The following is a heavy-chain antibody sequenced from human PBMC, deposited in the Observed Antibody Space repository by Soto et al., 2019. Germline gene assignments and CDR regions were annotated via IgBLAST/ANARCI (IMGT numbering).Heavy chain of an antibody. CDR2: FDPEDDET. J-gene: IGHJ4*02. CDR1: GYTFTDLS. Sequence: ASVKVSCKVSGYTFTDLSMHWVRQAPGKGLEWMGGFDPEDDETVYAQKFQGRVTMTEDTSTDTAYMELSSLTSEDTAVYYCATRRPSPYYNSWSLYPVDYWGQGTLVTVSS. CDR3: ATRRPSPYYNSWSLYPVDY. D-gene: IGHD6-13*01. V-gene: IGHV1-24*01.